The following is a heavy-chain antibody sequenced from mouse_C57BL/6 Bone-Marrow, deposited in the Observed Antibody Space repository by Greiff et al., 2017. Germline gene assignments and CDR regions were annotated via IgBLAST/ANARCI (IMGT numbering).Heavy chain of an antibody. J-gene: IGHJ3*01. D-gene: IGHD2-4*01. Sequence: VQLQQPGAELVKPGASVKLSCKASGYTFTSYWMQWVKQRPGQGLEWIGEIDPSDSYSNYNQKFKGKATLTVDTSSSTAYMQLSSLTSEDSAVYYCARRSSTMISAWFAYWGQGTLVTVSA. CDR3: ARRSSTMISAWFAY. V-gene: IGHV1-50*01. CDR2: IDPSDSYS. CDR1: GYTFTSYW.